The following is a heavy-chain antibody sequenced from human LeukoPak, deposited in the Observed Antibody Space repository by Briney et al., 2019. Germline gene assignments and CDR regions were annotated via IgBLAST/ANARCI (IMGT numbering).Heavy chain of an antibody. D-gene: IGHD3-3*01. CDR3: ATTSVLYDFWSGPPLAPIFDY. V-gene: IGHV5-51*01. CDR2: IYPGYSDT. J-gene: IGHJ4*02. CDR1: GYSFTSYW. Sequence: GESLKISCKGSGYSFTSYWIGWVRQMPGKGLEVMGIIYPGYSDTIYSPSFQGQVPISADKSISNAYLQWSRLKASDTAMYYCATTSVLYDFWSGPPLAPIFDYWGQGTLVTVSS.